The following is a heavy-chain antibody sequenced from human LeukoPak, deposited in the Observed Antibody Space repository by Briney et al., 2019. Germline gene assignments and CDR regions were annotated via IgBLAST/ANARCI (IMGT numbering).Heavy chain of an antibody. D-gene: IGHD6-13*01. CDR2: INGDGGST. Sequence: GGSLRLSCAASGFTFTTNWMHWVRQDPEKGLEWVSRINGDGGSTTYADSVKGRFTISRDNAKNSLYLQMNSLRAEDTAVYYCARETPYSNTWTDFDFWGQGTLVTVSS. V-gene: IGHV3-74*01. J-gene: IGHJ4*02. CDR1: GFTFTTNW. CDR3: ARETPYSNTWTDFDF.